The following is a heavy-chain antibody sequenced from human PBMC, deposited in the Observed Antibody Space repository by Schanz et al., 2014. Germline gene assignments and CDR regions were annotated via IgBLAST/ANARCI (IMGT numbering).Heavy chain of an antibody. J-gene: IGHJ4*02. CDR1: GFTFSSYA. V-gene: IGHV3-NL1*01. D-gene: IGHD3-10*01. Sequence: QVQLVESGGGVVQPGRSLRLSCAASGFTFSSYALHWVRQAPGKGLEWVSSISSGGNPYYANSVKGRFGISRDNSENTLYLQMSSLRVEDTAVYYCAKDPRGDKNDRAYYFDYWGQGTLVSVSS. CDR2: ISSGGNP. CDR3: AKDPRGDKNDRAYYFDY.